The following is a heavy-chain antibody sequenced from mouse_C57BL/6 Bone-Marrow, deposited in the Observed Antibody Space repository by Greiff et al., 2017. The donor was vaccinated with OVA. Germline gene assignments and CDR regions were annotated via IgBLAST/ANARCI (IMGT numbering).Heavy chain of an antibody. J-gene: IGHJ4*01. CDR3: TRKGVYYGSPFYYAMDD. CDR1: GYTFTSYW. V-gene: IGHV1-5*01. D-gene: IGHD1-1*01. Sequence: VQLQQSGTVLARPGASVKMSCKTSGYTFTSYWMHWVKQRPGQGLEWIGAIYPGNSDTSYNQKFKGKAKLTAVTSASTAYMELSSLTNEDSAVYYCTRKGVYYGSPFYYAMDDWGQGTSVTVSS. CDR2: IYPGNSDT.